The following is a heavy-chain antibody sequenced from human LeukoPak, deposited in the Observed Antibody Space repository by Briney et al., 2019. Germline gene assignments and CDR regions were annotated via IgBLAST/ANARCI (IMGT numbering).Heavy chain of an antibody. CDR3: ARALDWLGEDSSVLYV. J-gene: IGHJ6*02. D-gene: IGHD3-10*01. Sequence: ASVKVSCKASGYTFTSYDINWVRQATGQGLEWMGWMNPNSGDTGYAQKFQGRVTMTRNTSISTAYMELSSLGSEDTAVYYCARALDWLGEDSSVLYVWGQGTTVTVSS. V-gene: IGHV1-8*01. CDR1: GYTFTSYD. CDR2: MNPNSGDT.